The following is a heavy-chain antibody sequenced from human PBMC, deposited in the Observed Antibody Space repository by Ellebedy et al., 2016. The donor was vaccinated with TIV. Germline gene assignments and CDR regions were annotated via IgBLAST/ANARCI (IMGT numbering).Heavy chain of an antibody. V-gene: IGHV1-2*02. D-gene: IGHD6-6*01. CDR2: INSNSGGT. J-gene: IGHJ5*02. CDR3: ARTRGSSSVELDP. Sequence: ASVKVSCKASGYTFTSYDINWVRQAPGQGLEWMGWINSNSGGTNYEQKFQGRVSMTRDTSISTAYMELSSLKFDDTAIYYCARTRGSSSVELDPWGQGTLVTFSS. CDR1: GYTFTSYD.